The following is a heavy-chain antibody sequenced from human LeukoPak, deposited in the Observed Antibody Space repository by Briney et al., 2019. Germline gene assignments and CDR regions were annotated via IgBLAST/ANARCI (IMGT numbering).Heavy chain of an antibody. J-gene: IGHJ5*02. CDR2: MYYTGTT. V-gene: IGHV4-39*07. CDR3: ARSVSAYAGRGWFDP. Sequence: TSETLSLTCSVSGGSIRSLGYSRGWIRQPPGKGLEWIASMYYTGTTYYNPSLKSRVTMSVDTSKNQFSLNLTSVTAADTAVFYCARSVSAYAGRGWFDPWGQGTLVTVSS. CDR1: GGSIRSLGYS. D-gene: IGHD5-12*01.